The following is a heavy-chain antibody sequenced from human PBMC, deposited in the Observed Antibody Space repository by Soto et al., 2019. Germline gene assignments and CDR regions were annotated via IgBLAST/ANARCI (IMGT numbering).Heavy chain of an antibody. V-gene: IGHV1-2*02. CDR3: AREGGRETLNPSYRWYDT. J-gene: IGHJ5*02. D-gene: IGHD4-4*01. CDR1: GYTFTDYH. Sequence: ASVKVSCKASGYTFTDYHIHWVRQAPGQGLEFMGWINANNGGAGSAQQFQGRVTVTRDTSITTVYMELSNLRSDDTAVYYCAREGGRETLNPSYRWYDTWGQGTLITVAS. CDR2: INANNGGA.